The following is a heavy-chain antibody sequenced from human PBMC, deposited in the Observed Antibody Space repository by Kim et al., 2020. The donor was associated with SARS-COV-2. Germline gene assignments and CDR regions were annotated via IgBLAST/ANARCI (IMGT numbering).Heavy chain of an antibody. J-gene: IGHJ5*02. CDR1: GYSFTSYW. Sequence: GASLKISCKGSGYSFTSYWISWVRQMPGKGLEWMGRIDPSDSYTNYSPSFQGHVTISADKSISTAYLQWSSLKASDTAMYYCARNPSHSNKESGWFDPWGQGTLVTVSS. CDR2: IDPSDSYT. D-gene: IGHD4-4*01. CDR3: ARNPSHSNKESGWFDP. V-gene: IGHV5-10-1*01.